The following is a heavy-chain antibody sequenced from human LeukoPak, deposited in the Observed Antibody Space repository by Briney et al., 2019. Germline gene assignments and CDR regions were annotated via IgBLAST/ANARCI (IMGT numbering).Heavy chain of an antibody. D-gene: IGHD3-16*02. J-gene: IGHJ4*02. CDR1: GGSISSSSYY. V-gene: IGHV4-39*07. CDR2: INHSGST. Sequence: SETLSLTCTVSGGSISSSSYYWGWIRQPPGKGLEWIGEINHSGSTNYNPSLKSRVTISVDTSKNQFSLKLSSVTAADTAVYYCARGSYYDYVWGSYRYTPFDYWGQGTLVTVSS. CDR3: ARGSYYDYVWGSYRYTPFDY.